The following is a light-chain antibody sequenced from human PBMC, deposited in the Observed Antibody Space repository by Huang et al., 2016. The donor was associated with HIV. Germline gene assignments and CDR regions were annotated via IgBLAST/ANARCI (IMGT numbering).Light chain of an antibody. V-gene: IGKV1-NL1*01. CDR1: QGISNS. CDR3: QQYYSTPLT. CDR2: SAS. J-gene: IGKJ4*01. Sequence: DIQMTQSPSSLSASVGDRVTITCRASQGISNSLAWYQQKPGKAPNVLLYSASRLESGVPYRFSGSGSGTDYTLTISSLQTEDFATYYCQQYYSTPLTFGGGTKVEIK.